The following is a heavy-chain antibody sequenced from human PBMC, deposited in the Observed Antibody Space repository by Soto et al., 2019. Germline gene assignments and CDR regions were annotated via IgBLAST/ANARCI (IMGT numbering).Heavy chain of an antibody. J-gene: IGHJ6*04. V-gene: IGHV1-69*13. CDR2: IIPIFGTA. D-gene: IGHD3-9*01. CDR3: ARSLFNILTGYPPRMDV. Sequence: SVKVSCKASGGTFSSYAISWVRQAPGQGLEWMGGIIPIFGTANYAQKFQGRVTITADESTSTAYMELSSLRSEDTAVYYCARSLFNILTGYPPRMDVWGKGTTVTVSS. CDR1: GGTFSSYA.